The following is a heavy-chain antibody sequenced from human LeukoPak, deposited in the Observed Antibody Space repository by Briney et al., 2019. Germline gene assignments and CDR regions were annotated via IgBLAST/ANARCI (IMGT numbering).Heavy chain of an antibody. CDR1: GYTFTSYY. Sequence: GASVKVSCKASGYTFTSYYMHWVRQAPGQGLEWMGIINPSGGSTSYTQKFQGRVTMTRDTSTSTVYMELSSLRSEDTAVYYCARDRYSYSSGRGFNWFDPWGQGTLVTVSS. CDR3: ARDRYSYSSGRGFNWFDP. V-gene: IGHV1-46*01. D-gene: IGHD6-19*01. CDR2: INPSGGST. J-gene: IGHJ5*02.